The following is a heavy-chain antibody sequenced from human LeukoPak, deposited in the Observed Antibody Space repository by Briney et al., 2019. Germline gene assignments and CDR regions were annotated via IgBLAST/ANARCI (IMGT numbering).Heavy chain of an antibody. J-gene: IGHJ4*02. CDR2: ISWNSGSI. CDR3: AKDRYGGSYFDY. Sequence: GRSLRLSCAASGFTFDDYAMHWVRQAPGKGLEWVSGISWNSGSIGYADSVKGRFTISRDNAKNSLYLQMNSLRAEDTALYYCAKDRYGGSYFDYRGQGTLVTVSS. CDR1: GFTFDDYA. D-gene: IGHD4-23*01. V-gene: IGHV3-9*01.